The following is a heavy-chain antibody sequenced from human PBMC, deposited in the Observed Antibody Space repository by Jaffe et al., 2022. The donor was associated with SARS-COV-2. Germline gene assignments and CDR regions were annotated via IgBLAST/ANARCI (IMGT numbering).Heavy chain of an antibody. CDR1: GGSISSSSYY. CDR3: ARRVSSSAAGYWYFDL. V-gene: IGHV4-39*01. J-gene: IGHJ2*01. Sequence: QLQLQESGPGLVKPSETLSLTCTVSGGSISSSSYYWGWIRQPPGKGLEWIGSIYYSGSTYYNPSLKSRVTISVDTSKNQFSLKLSSVTAADTAVYYCARRVSSSAAGYWYFDLWGRGTLVTVSS. D-gene: IGHD6-6*01. CDR2: IYYSGST.